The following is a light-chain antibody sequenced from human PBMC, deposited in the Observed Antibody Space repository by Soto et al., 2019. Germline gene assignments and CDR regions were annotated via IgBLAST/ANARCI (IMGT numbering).Light chain of an antibody. CDR1: QGISSY. J-gene: IGKJ3*01. CDR3: QQLDSYPRT. CDR2: AAS. V-gene: IGKV1-9*01. Sequence: IQLTQSPSSLSASVGARVTITCRASQGISSYLAWYQQKPGKAPKLLIYAASTLQSGVPSRFSGSGSGTDLTITISSLQPEDCETYDCQQLDSYPRTFGPGTKGDIK.